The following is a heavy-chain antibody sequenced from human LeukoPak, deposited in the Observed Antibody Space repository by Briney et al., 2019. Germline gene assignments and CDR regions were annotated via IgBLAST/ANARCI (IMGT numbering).Heavy chain of an antibody. D-gene: IGHD6-6*01. CDR1: GFTFSSYA. V-gene: IGHV3-23*01. J-gene: IGHJ6*02. Sequence: PGGSLRLSCAASGFTFSSYAMSRVRQAPGKGLEWVSAISGSGHNTYYADSVKGRFTISRDNSKDTLFLQMNSLRAEDTAVYYCAKFRGSSSNYYGMDVWGQGTTVTVSS. CDR3: AKFRGSSSNYYGMDV. CDR2: ISGSGHNT.